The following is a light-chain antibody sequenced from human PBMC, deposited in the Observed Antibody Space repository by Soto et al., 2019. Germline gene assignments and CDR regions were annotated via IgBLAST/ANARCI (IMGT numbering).Light chain of an antibody. Sequence: EILMTQSTATLSVSPGGRATLSWRASQSISETLAWYGQKPGQAPRLLLYDASTRAAGIPDRFLGSGSGTDYTLIINRLESEDFAVYYGQQFGSSPLLTFGGGTKVDIK. CDR1: QSISET. V-gene: IGKV3D-15*01. CDR2: DAS. J-gene: IGKJ4*01. CDR3: QQFGSSPLLT.